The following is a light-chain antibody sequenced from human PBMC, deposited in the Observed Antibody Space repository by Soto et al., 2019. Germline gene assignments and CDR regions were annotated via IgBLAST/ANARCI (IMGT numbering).Light chain of an antibody. CDR3: KQSYTAPYT. V-gene: IGKV4-1*01. J-gene: IGKJ2*01. Sequence: DIVMTQSPDCLAVSLGERATINCKSSQSVLYSSNNKNYLAWYQQKPGQPPKLLIYWASTRESGVPDRFSGSGAGKDFTLTISSLQAEDVAVYYCKQSYTAPYTFGQGTKLEIK. CDR2: WAS. CDR1: QSVLYSSNNKNY.